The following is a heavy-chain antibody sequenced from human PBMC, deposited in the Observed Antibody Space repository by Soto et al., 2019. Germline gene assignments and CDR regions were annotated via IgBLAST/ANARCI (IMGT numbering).Heavy chain of an antibody. J-gene: IGHJ4*02. CDR2: ISYDGSLQ. Sequence: QAQLVESGGGVVQPGRSLRLSCAASGFAFSSYGMHWVRQAPGTGLEWVAVISYDGSLQHYADSVKGRFTISRDNAKNMVLLQMSSLRAEDTAGYYCVSDRGYGHASVPYSCGQGTLVSVSS. CDR3: VSDRGYGHASVPYS. CDR1: GFAFSSYG. V-gene: IGHV3-30*03. D-gene: IGHD5-18*01.